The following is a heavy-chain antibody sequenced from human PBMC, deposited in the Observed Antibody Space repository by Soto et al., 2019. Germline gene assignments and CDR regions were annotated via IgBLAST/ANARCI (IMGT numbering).Heavy chain of an antibody. J-gene: IGHJ4*02. CDR2: IYNNGRT. CDR1: GGSVYDFY. Sequence: SETLSLTCSVSGGSVYDFYWNWLRQTPGKGLEWIGNIYNNGRTNYNPSLKNRVTISIDTSKNQFSLHLSSVTTADTAMYFCARGHGIYVRFDSWGQGTPVTVSS. D-gene: IGHD3-10*02. V-gene: IGHV4-59*02. CDR3: ARGHGIYVRFDS.